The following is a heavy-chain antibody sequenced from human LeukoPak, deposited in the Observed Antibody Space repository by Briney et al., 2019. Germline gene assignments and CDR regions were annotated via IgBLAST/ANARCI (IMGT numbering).Heavy chain of an antibody. CDR2: INPNSGGT. V-gene: IGHV1-2*02. CDR1: GYTFTGYY. J-gene: IGHJ5*02. Sequence: ASVKVSCKASGYTFTGYYMHWVRQAPGQGLEWMGWINPNSGGTNYAQKFQGRVTMTRDTSISTAYMELSRLKFDDTAVYHCARAEATWDWFDPWGQGTLVTVSS. D-gene: IGHD1-26*01. CDR3: ARAEATWDWFDP.